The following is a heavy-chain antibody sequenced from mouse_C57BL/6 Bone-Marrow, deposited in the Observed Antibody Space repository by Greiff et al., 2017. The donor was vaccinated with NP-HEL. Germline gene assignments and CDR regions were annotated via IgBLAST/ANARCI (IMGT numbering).Heavy chain of an antibody. CDR1: GYTFTSYW. Sequence: EVMLVESGTVLARPGASVKMSCKTSGYTFTSYWMHWVKQRPGQGLEWIGAIYPGNSDTSYNQKFKGKAKLTAVTSASTAYMELSSLTNEDSAVYYCTRYYYGSSFYAMDYWGQGTSVTVSS. V-gene: IGHV1-5*01. D-gene: IGHD1-1*01. CDR3: TRYYYGSSFYAMDY. J-gene: IGHJ4*01. CDR2: IYPGNSDT.